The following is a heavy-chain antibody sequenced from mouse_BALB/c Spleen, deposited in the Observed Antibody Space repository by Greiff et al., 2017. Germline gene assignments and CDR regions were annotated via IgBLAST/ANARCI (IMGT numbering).Heavy chain of an antibody. CDR2: ILPGSGST. CDR3: ARRGDTYAMDY. D-gene: IGHD2-13*01. J-gene: IGHJ4*01. CDR1: GYTFSSYW. Sequence: LVESGAELMKPGASVKISCKATGYTFSSYWIEWVKQRPGHGLEWIGEILPGSGSTNYNEKFKGKATFTADTSSNTAYMQLSSLTSEDSAVYYCARRGDTYAMDYWGQGTSVTVSS. V-gene: IGHV1-9*01.